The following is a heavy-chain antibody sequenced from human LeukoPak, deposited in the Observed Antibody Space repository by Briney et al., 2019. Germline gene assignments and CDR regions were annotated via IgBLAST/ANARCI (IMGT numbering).Heavy chain of an antibody. CDR2: IYSRGNT. D-gene: IGHD2-8*01. J-gene: IGHJ3*02. Sequence: GGSLTPACAASGFTVSSNYMNCVRQPPGKGREWVSGIYSRGNTYYGDSVKGRFIITRDNSKNTVYLEMNSLRAEDTAVYYCAIDQYGEGAFDIWGQGTMVTVSS. CDR1: GFTVSSNY. CDR3: AIDQYGEGAFDI. V-gene: IGHV3-66*01.